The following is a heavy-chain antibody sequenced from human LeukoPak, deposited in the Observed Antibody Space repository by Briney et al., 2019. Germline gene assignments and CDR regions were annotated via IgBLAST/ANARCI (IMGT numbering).Heavy chain of an antibody. Sequence: PGGSLRLSCAASGFTFSSDWMHWVRQAPGKGLVWVSRINRDGRSTTYADSVKGRFTISRDNAKNTLYLQMNSLRVEDTAVYYCARVGYYSSGPFSYFDYWGQGTLVTVSS. V-gene: IGHV3-74*01. J-gene: IGHJ4*02. D-gene: IGHD3-10*01. CDR2: INRDGRST. CDR3: ARVGYYSSGPFSYFDY. CDR1: GFTFSSDW.